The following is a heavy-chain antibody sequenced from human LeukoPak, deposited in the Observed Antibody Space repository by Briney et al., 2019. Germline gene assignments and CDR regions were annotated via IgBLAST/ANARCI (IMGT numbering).Heavy chain of an antibody. Sequence: SETLSLTCAVYGVSFSGYYWSWIRQPPGKGLEWIGEINHRGSTNYNPSLKSRVTISVDTSKNQISLKLSSVTAADTAVYYCARAGDSSGYSDYWGQGTLVTVSS. D-gene: IGHD3-22*01. V-gene: IGHV4-34*01. CDR3: ARAGDSSGYSDY. J-gene: IGHJ4*02. CDR2: INHRGST. CDR1: GVSFSGYY.